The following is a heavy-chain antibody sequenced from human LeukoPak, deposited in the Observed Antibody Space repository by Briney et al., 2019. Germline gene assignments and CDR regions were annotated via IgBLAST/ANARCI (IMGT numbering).Heavy chain of an antibody. V-gene: IGHV1-18*01. Sequence: GASVKVSCEASGYTFTSDSISWVRQAPGQGLEWMGWISAYNGNTNTVQKLPGRVPTTTDTSPSTQYTELRSLRSDDTAVYYCAREGYCSSTSCYTGAYYYYYYMDVWGKGTTVTVSS. J-gene: IGHJ6*03. CDR2: ISAYNGNT. D-gene: IGHD2-2*02. CDR3: AREGYCSSTSCYTGAYYYYYYMDV. CDR1: GYTFTSDS.